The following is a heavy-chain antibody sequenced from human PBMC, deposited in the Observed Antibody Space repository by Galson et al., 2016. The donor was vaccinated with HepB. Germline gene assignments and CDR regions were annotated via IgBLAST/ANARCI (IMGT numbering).Heavy chain of an antibody. V-gene: IGHV3-23*05. CDR1: GFIFSNYA. Sequence: SLRLSCAVSGFIFSNYAMSWVRQAPGKGLEWVSMIYNSGETHYADSVKGRFTISRDNSKNTLYLQMNSLRVEDTAMFYCARWYCSSSNCFYDSWGQGTLVTVSS. CDR3: ARWYCSSSNCFYDS. CDR2: IYNSGET. D-gene: IGHD2-2*01. J-gene: IGHJ4*02.